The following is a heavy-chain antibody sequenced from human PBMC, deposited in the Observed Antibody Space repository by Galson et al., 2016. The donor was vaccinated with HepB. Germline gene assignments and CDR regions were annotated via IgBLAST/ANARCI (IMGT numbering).Heavy chain of an antibody. Sequence: SLRLSCAASGFSFASYGMSWVRQAPGKGLEWVAGISGSGGNSYYADSVKGRFTISRDNSKKTLYVQMNSLRAEDTAVYYCARLDGYDRVTFDTWGQGTMVTVSS. D-gene: IGHD3-22*01. CDR3: ARLDGYDRVTFDT. CDR2: ISGSGGNS. J-gene: IGHJ3*02. CDR1: GFSFASYG. V-gene: IGHV3-23*01.